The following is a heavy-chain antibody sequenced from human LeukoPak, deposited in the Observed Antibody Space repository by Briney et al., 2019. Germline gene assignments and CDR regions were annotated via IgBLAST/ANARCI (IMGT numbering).Heavy chain of an antibody. V-gene: IGHV1-2*06. CDR1: GYTFTGYY. CDR3: ARKGGYYYWFDP. Sequence: ASVKVSCKASGYTFTGYYMHWVRQAPGQGLEWMGRINPNSGGTNYAQKFQGRATMTRDTSISTAYMELSRLRSDDTAVYYCARKGGYYYWFDPWGQGTLVTVSS. J-gene: IGHJ5*02. CDR2: INPNSGGT. D-gene: IGHD3-22*01.